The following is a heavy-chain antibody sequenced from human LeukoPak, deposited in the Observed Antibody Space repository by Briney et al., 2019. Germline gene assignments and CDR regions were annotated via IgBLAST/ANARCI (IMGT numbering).Heavy chain of an antibody. CDR3: ARHGYYDYVWGSYRLRYYFDY. J-gene: IGHJ4*02. D-gene: IGHD3-16*02. CDR2: INHSGST. V-gene: IGHV4-34*01. CDR1: GGSFSGYY. Sequence: NPSETRSLTCAVYGGSFSGYYWSWIRQPPGKGLEWIGEINHSGSTNYNPSLKSRVTISVDTSKNQFSLKLSSVTAADTAVYYCARHGYYDYVWGSYRLRYYFDYWGQGTLVTVSS.